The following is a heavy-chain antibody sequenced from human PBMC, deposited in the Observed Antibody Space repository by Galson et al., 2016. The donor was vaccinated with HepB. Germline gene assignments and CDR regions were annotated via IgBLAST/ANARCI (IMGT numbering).Heavy chain of an antibody. V-gene: IGHV3-43*01. D-gene: IGHD2-15*01. CDR2: ISWDGDST. CDR3: AKPKDMGMVVAYYFDY. CDR1: GFSFADYN. Sequence: SLRLSCAASGFSFADYNMHWVRQAPGKGLEWVSLISWDGDSTFYADSVKGRFTISRDNSRNALYLQMNSLRIEDGALDYCAKPKDMGMVVAYYFDYWGRGTLVTVSS. J-gene: IGHJ4*02.